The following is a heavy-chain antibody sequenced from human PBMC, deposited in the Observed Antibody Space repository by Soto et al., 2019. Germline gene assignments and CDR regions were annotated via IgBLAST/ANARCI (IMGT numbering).Heavy chain of an antibody. V-gene: IGHV4-39*01. Sequence: PSETLSLTCTVSGGSISSRSYYWGWIRQPPGKGLEWIGRMYYSGSTFYNPSLKSRVTVSADTSKNQFSLKLNSVAAADTAVYYCARQMLMAGSDHWGQGTLVTVCS. CDR3: ARQMLMAGSDH. J-gene: IGHJ4*02. CDR2: MYYSGST. CDR1: GGSISSRSYY. D-gene: IGHD3-16*01.